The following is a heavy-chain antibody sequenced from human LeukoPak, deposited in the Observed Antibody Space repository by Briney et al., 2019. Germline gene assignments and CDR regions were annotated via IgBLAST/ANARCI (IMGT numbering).Heavy chain of an antibody. Sequence: PGGSLRLSCAASGFTFSSYWMHWVRHAPGKGLVWVSRINSDGSSTSYADSVKGRFTISRDNAKNTLYLQMNSLRAEDTAVYYCARSGYYYDSSDLIDYWGQGTLVTVSS. CDR2: INSDGSST. D-gene: IGHD3-22*01. V-gene: IGHV3-74*01. CDR1: GFTFSSYW. CDR3: ARSGYYYDSSDLIDY. J-gene: IGHJ4*02.